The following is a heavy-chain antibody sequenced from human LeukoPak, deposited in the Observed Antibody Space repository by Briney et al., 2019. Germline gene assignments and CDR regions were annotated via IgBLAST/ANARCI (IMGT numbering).Heavy chain of an antibody. CDR2: IYYSGST. J-gene: IGHJ4*02. CDR1: GASISSYY. CDR3: ARDSRSLGVTTVTRPFDY. D-gene: IGHD4-17*01. Sequence: SETLSLTCTVSGASISSYYWSWVRQPPGEGLEWIGYIYYSGSTDYNPSLKSRVTISIDTSKNQFSLKLGSVTASDTAVYYCARDSRSLGVTTVTRPFDYWGQGTLVTVSS. V-gene: IGHV4-59*01.